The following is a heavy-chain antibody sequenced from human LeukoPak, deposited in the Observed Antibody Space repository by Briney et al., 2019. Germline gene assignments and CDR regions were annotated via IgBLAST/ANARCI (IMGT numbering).Heavy chain of an antibody. J-gene: IGHJ4*02. Sequence: PGGSLRLSCAASGFTFSGYAMSWVRQAPGKGLEWVSSISTTGGNTYYAESVEGRFTISRDNSKNTVFLQMSSLRAEDTALYYCAKGGGEDFDYWGQGALVTVSS. CDR3: AKGGGEDFDY. CDR1: GFTFSGYA. V-gene: IGHV3-23*01. D-gene: IGHD3-10*01. CDR2: ISTTGGNT.